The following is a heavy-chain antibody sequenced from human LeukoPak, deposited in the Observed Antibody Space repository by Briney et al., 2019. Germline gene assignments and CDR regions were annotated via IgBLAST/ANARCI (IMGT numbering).Heavy chain of an antibody. V-gene: IGHV1-8*01. J-gene: IGHJ6*03. D-gene: IGHD3-10*01. Sequence: ASVKVSCKASGYTFTSYDINWVRQATGQGLEWMGWMNPNSGNTGYAQKFQGRVTMTRNTSISTAYMELSSLRSEDTAVYYCARYYGSGSYLLHAYYYYMDVWGKGTTVTVPS. CDR2: MNPNSGNT. CDR1: GYTFTSYD. CDR3: ARYYGSGSYLLHAYYYYMDV.